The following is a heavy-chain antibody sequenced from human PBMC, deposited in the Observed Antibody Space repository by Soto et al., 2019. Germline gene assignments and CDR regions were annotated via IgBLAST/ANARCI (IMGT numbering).Heavy chain of an antibody. CDR3: ARHPSDFWFDP. CDR1: GGSISTSSSTYY. J-gene: IGHJ5*02. Sequence: PSETLSLTCSVSGGSISTSSSTYYWGWMRQPPGKGLEWIASFFYSGKSFYNPSLKSRVTMSVDTSKNQLSLKLSSVTAADTAVYYCARHPSDFWFDPWGQGTLVTVSS. V-gene: IGHV4-39*01. CDR2: FFYSGKS. D-gene: IGHD2-21*02.